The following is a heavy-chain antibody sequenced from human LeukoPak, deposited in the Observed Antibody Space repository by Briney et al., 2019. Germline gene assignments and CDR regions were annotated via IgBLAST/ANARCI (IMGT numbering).Heavy chain of an antibody. D-gene: IGHD4-11*01. V-gene: IGHV6-1*01. CDR1: GDSFSSNSAA. J-gene: IGHJ6*03. Sequence: SQTLSLTCAISGDSFSSNSAAWNWIRQSPSRGLEWLGRTYYRSKWYNDYAVSVKSRITINPDTSKNQFSLQLNSVTPEDTAVYYCARESVTAGYYYYYYMDVWGKGTTVTVSS. CDR3: ARESVTAGYYYYYYMDV. CDR2: TYYRSKWYN.